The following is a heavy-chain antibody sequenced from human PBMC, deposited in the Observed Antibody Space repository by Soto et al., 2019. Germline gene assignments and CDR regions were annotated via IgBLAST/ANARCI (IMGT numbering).Heavy chain of an antibody. D-gene: IGHD3-10*01. CDR2: IIPIFGTA. CDR1: GGTFSSYA. J-gene: IGHJ6*02. V-gene: IGHV1-69*01. CDR3: ARAREYYGSGSYYYTGLLMDV. Sequence: PGESLKIACKASGGTFSSYAISWVRQAPGQGLEWMGGIIPIFGTANYAQKFQGRVTITADESTSTAYMELSSLRSEDTAVYYCARAREYYGSGSYYYTGLLMDVWGQGTTVTVSS.